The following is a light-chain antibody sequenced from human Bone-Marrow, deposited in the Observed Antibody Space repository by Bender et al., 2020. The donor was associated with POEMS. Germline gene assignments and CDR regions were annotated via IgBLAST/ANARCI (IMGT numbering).Light chain of an antibody. CDR1: QLGDGY. CDR2: QDT. CDR3: QAWDSDTGV. V-gene: IGLV3-1*01. Sequence: YDLTQPPSVSVSPGQTATITCSGDQLGDGYVFWYQQRPGQSPVLIIYQDTQRPPKIPARFFGSKSGNRATLTISKTQPMDEADYYCQAWDSDTGVFGTGTMVTVL. J-gene: IGLJ1*01.